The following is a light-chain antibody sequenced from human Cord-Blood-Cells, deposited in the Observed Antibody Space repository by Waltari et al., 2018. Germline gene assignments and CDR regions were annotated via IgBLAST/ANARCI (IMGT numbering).Light chain of an antibody. CDR3: SSYTSSSTLYV. CDR1: SSDVCGYNS. CDR2: DVS. J-gene: IGLJ1*01. V-gene: IGLV2-14*01. Sequence: QSALTQPAPVSGSPGQSITLSCTGTSSDVCGYNSVSWYQQHPGKAPKLMIYDVSNRPSGVSNRFSGSKSGNTASLTISGLQAEDEADYYCSSYTSSSTLYVFGTGTKVTVL.